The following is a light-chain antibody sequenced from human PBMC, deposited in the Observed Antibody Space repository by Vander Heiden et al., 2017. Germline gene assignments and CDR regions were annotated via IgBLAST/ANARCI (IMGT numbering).Light chain of an antibody. J-gene: IGLJ2*01. CDR1: NSGSKS. V-gene: IGLV3-21*02. CDR3: QVWDSSSDHPHVV. CDR2: DDS. Sequence: SSVLPTPPSVSLAPRQTVRITCGGNNSGSKSVHWYQQKQGQAPVLVVYDDSDRPSGIPERFSGSNSGNTATLTISRVEAGDEADYYCQVWDSSSDHPHVVFGGGTKLTVL.